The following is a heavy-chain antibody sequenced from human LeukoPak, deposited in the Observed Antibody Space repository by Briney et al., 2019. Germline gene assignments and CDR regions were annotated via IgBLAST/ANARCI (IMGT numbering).Heavy chain of an antibody. D-gene: IGHD3-22*01. J-gene: IGHJ4*02. CDR2: IWYDGSKK. CDR3: AYQDYYDSSGIDY. Sequence: GGSLRLSCAASGFTFSSYGMHWVRQAPGKGLEWVAVIWYDGSKKYYVDSVKGRLTISRDNSKNTLYLQMNSLRAEDTAMYYCAYQDYYDSSGIDYWGQGTLVTVSS. CDR1: GFTFSSYG. V-gene: IGHV3-33*01.